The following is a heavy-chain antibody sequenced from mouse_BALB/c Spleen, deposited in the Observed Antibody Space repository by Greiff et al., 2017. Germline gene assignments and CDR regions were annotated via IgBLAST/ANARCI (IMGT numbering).Heavy chain of an antibody. Sequence: QVQLQQSGAELVRPGVSVKISCKGSGYTFTDYAMHWVKQSHAKSLEWIGVISTYYGDASYNQKFKGKATMTVDKSSSTAYMELARLTSEDSAIYYCAREGSPYYYGSSPWFAYWGQGTLVTVSA. CDR1: GYTFTDYA. D-gene: IGHD1-1*01. CDR2: ISTYYGDA. J-gene: IGHJ3*01. CDR3: AREGSPYYYGSSPWFAY. V-gene: IGHV1S137*01.